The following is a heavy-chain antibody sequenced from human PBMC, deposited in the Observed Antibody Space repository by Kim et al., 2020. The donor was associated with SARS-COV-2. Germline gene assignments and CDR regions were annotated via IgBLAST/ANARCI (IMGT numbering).Heavy chain of an antibody. CDR1: GGTFSSYA. D-gene: IGHD2-2*02. J-gene: IGHJ4*02. V-gene: IGHV1-69*13. CDR3: ASAAPPAAIVYFDY. Sequence: SVKVSCKASGGTFSSYAISWVRQAPGQGLEWMGGIIPIFGTANYAQKFQGRVTITADESTSTAYMELSSLRSEDTAVYYCASAAPPAAIVYFDYWGQGTLVTVSS. CDR2: IIPIFGTA.